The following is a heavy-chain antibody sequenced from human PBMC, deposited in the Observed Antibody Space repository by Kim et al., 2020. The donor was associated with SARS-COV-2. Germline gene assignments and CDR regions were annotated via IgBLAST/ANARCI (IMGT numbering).Heavy chain of an antibody. Sequence: GGSLRLSCAASGFTFRNHDMNWVRQTSGKGLEWISYISSSGGTIHYADSVKGRFSISRDNAKNSVDLQMSSLRAEDTAVYYCARTPRVPAGIRNQGLVDNYPFFYMDVWGKGTTVTVSS. V-gene: IGHV3-48*03. CDR2: ISSSGGTI. J-gene: IGHJ6*03. CDR1: GFTFRNHD. D-gene: IGHD2-2*01. CDR3: ARTPRVPAGIRNQGLVDNYPFFYMDV.